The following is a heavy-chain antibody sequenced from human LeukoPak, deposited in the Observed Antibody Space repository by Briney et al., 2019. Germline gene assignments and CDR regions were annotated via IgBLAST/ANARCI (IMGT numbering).Heavy chain of an antibody. J-gene: IGHJ3*02. V-gene: IGHV1-8*01. CDR2: VNPNSGNT. Sequence: ASVKVSCKASGYTFTSYDINWVRQATGQGLEWMGWVNPNSGNTGYAQKFQGRVTMTRNTSISTAYMELSSLRSEDTAVYYCARDYVWGSYRFDAFDIWGQGTMVAVSS. CDR1: GYTFTSYD. D-gene: IGHD3-16*02. CDR3: ARDYVWGSYRFDAFDI.